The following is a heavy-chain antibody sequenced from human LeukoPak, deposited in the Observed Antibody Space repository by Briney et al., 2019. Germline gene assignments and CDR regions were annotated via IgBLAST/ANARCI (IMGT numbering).Heavy chain of an antibody. V-gene: IGHV1-46*01. CDR1: GYTFTSYY. Sequence: ASVKVSCKASGYTFTSYYLHWVRQAPGQGLEWMGLINPSGSSTSNTQKFQGRVTMTRDTSTSTVYMELSSLRSEDTAVYYCARVVGITGTTDYWGQGTLVTVSS. D-gene: IGHD1-7*01. CDR2: INPSGSST. CDR3: ARVVGITGTTDY. J-gene: IGHJ4*02.